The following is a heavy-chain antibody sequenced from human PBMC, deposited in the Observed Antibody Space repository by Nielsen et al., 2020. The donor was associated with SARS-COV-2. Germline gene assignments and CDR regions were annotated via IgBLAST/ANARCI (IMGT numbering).Heavy chain of an antibody. CDR3: ATGSGPGITIFVSFYFDH. CDR1: GYPLTAVS. V-gene: IGHV1-24*01. CDR2: FDPEDAKT. J-gene: IGHJ4*02. D-gene: IGHD3-3*01. Sequence: ASVKVSCKVSGYPLTAVSINWVRQAPGKGLEWMGGFDPEDAKTVHAPKFQGRVTMTEDTSTDTAFMELRSLRSDDTAVYYCATGSGPGITIFVSFYFDHWGQGALVTVSS.